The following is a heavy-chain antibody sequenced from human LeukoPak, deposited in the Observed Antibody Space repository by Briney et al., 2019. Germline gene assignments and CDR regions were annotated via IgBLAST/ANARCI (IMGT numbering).Heavy chain of an antibody. CDR2: IIPIFGTA. CDR1: GGTFSSYA. J-gene: IGHJ4*02. V-gene: IGHV1-69*13. D-gene: IGHD3-9*01. CDR3: ASWRYDILTGYYSENFDY. Sequence: AASVKVSCKASGGTFSSYAISWVRQAPGQGLEWMGGIIPIFGTANYAQKFQGRVTITADESTSTAYMELSSLRSEDTAVYYCASWRYDILTGYYSENFDYWGQGTLVTVSS.